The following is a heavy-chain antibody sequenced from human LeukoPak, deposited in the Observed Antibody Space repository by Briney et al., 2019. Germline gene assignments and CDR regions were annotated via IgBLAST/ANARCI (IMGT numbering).Heavy chain of an antibody. D-gene: IGHD3-22*01. CDR2: IYPGDSDT. J-gene: IGHJ4*02. V-gene: IGHV5-51*01. CDR1: GSRFTSYW. Sequence: GESLKISCKGSGSRFTSYWIGWVRQMPGKGLEWMGIIYPGDSDTRYSPSFQGQVTISADKFISTAYLQWSSLKASDTAMYYCARLGYDSSGYFASPDDYWGRGTLVTVSS. CDR3: ARLGYDSSGYFASPDDY.